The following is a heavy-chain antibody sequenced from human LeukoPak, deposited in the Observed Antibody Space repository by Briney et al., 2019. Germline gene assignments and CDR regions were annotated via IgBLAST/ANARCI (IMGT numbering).Heavy chain of an antibody. J-gene: IGHJ4*02. Sequence: SETLSLTCTVSGGSISSYYWSWIRQPPGKGLEWIGYIYYSGSTNYNPPLKSRVTISVDTSKNQFSLKLSSVTAADTAVYYCARSGIPAAMDYWGQGTLVTVSS. V-gene: IGHV4-59*08. CDR2: IYYSGST. CDR1: GGSISSYY. D-gene: IGHD2-2*01. CDR3: ARSGIPAAMDY.